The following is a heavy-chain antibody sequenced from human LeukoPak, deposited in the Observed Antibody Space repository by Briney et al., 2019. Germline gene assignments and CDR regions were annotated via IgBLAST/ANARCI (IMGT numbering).Heavy chain of an antibody. D-gene: IGHD6-25*01. CDR3: ARGVRQADYMDV. V-gene: IGHV4-61*02. J-gene: IGHJ6*03. CDR2: IHTFGST. CDR1: GDSISTETYY. Sequence: SQTLSLTCTVSGDSISTETYYWSWVRQPAAKGLEWIGRIHTFGSTNYSPSLKSRVTISLHPSENQFSLRLTSGTAADTAIFYCARGVRQADYMDVWGEGTTVTVSS.